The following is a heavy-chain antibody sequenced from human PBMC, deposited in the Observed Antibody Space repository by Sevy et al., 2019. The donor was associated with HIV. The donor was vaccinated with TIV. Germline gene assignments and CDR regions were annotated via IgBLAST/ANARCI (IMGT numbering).Heavy chain of an antibody. V-gene: IGHV3-11*04. CDR2: ISGSGIT. CDR3: ARGGGADFDY. Sequence: GGSLRLSCSGSGFIFSDYYMSWIRQAPGRGLEWVSYISGSGITYYADSVEGRFTISRDNARNSLYLQMNSLRDEDTAVYYCARGGGADFDYWGQGTLVTVSS. D-gene: IGHD1-26*01. J-gene: IGHJ4*02. CDR1: GFIFSDYY.